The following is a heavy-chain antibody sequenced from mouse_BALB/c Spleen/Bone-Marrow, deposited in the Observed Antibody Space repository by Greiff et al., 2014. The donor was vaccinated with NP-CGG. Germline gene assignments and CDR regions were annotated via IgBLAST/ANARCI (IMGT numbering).Heavy chain of an antibody. Sequence: EVQLVESGAELVKPGASVKLSCTASGFNIKDTYMHWVKQRPEQGLEWIGRIDPANGNTKYDPKFQGKATITADTSSNTAYLQLSSLTSEDTAVYYCAIYYYGSSYFDYWGQGTTLTVSS. J-gene: IGHJ2*01. CDR2: IDPANGNT. CDR3: AIYYYGSSYFDY. V-gene: IGHV14-3*02. CDR1: GFNIKDTY. D-gene: IGHD1-1*01.